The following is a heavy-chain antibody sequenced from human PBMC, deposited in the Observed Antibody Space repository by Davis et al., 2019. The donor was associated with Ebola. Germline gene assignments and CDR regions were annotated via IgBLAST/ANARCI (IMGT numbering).Heavy chain of an antibody. CDR1: GGSFSGYY. CDR3: ARWRFSGSTTVNWFDP. Sequence: MPSETLSLTCAVYGGSFSGYYWSWIRQPPGKGLEWIGEINHSGSTNYNPSLKSRVTISVDTSKNQFSLKLSSVTAADTAVYYCARWRFSGSTTVNWFDPWGQGTLVTVSS. V-gene: IGHV4-34*01. D-gene: IGHD2-2*01. CDR2: INHSGST. J-gene: IGHJ5*02.